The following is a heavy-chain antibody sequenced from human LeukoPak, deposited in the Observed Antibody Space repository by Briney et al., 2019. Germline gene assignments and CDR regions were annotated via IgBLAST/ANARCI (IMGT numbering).Heavy chain of an antibody. CDR1: GFTFSSYS. D-gene: IGHD5-12*01. V-gene: IGHV3-21*01. J-gene: IGHJ4*02. CDR2: ISSSSYI. Sequence: GGSLRLSCAASGFTFSSYSMNWVRQAPGKGLEWVSSISSSSYIYYADSVKGRFTISRDNAKNSLYLQMNSLRAEDTAVYYCARDLGKGGGHEGYYFDYWGQGTLVTVSS. CDR3: ARDLGKGGGHEGYYFDY.